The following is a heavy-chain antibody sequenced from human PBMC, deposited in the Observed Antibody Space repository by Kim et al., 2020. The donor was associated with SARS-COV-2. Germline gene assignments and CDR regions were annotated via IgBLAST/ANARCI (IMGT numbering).Heavy chain of an antibody. CDR1: GFTFSSYA. CDR2: ISGSGGST. V-gene: IGHV3-23*01. J-gene: IGHJ4*02. CDR3: AKDLRSSSWYNTLFDY. Sequence: GGSLRLSCAASGFTFSSYAMSWVRQAPGKGLEWVSAISGSGGSTYYADSVKGRFTISRDNSKNTLYLQMNSLRAEDTAVYYCAKDLRSSSWYNTLFDYWGQGTLVTVSS. D-gene: IGHD6-13*01.